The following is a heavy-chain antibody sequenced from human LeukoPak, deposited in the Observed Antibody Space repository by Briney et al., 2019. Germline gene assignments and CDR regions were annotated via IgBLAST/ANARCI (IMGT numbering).Heavy chain of an antibody. V-gene: IGHV3-23*01. D-gene: IGHD5-18*01. CDR2: ISGSGGST. J-gene: IGHJ4*02. CDR3: AKSTLDTAMVDYFDY. CDR1: GFTFSSYA. Sequence: GGSLRLSCAASGFTFSSYAMSWVRQAPGKGLEWVSGISGSGGSTYYADSVKGRFTISRDNSKNTLYLQMNSLRAEDTAVYYCAKSTLDTAMVDYFDYWGQGTLVTVSS.